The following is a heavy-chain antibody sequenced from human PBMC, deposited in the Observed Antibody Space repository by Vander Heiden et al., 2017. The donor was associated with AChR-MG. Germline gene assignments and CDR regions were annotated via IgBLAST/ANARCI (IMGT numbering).Heavy chain of an antibody. CDR1: GFTFSSYA. V-gene: IGHV3-23*01. J-gene: IGHJ6*02. Sequence: EVQLLESGGGLVQPGGSLRLSCAASGFTFSSYAMSWVRQAPGKGLEWVSAISGSGGSTYYADSVKGRFTISRDNSKNTLYLQMNSLRAEDTAVYYCAKDGVTIFALLISMDVWGQGTTVTVSS. CDR3: AKDGVTIFALLISMDV. CDR2: ISGSGGST. D-gene: IGHD3-3*01.